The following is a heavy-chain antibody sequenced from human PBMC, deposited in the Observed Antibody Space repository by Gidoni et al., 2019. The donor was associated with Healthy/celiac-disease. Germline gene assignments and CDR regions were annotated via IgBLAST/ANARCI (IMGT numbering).Heavy chain of an antibody. J-gene: IGHJ5*02. CDR2: IDPSDSYT. Sequence: PGKGLEWMGRIDPSDSYTNYSPSFQGHVTISADKSISAYLQWSSLKASDTAMYYCARHGSGYDHLWGFDPWGQGTLVTVSS. D-gene: IGHD5-12*01. CDR3: ARHGSGYDHLWGFDP. V-gene: IGHV5-10-1*01.